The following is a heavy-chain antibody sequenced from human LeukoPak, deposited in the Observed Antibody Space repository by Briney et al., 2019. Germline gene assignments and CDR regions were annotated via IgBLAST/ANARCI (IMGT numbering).Heavy chain of an antibody. V-gene: IGHV3-11*01. CDR1: GFTFSDYY. CDR2: ISSSGSTI. J-gene: IGHJ4*02. CDR3: AKQREGISWSPDY. Sequence: GGSLRLSCAASGFTFSDYYMSWIRQAPGKGLEWVSCISSSGSTIYYADSVKGRFTISRDNAKNSLYLQMNSLRAEDTAVYYCAKQREGISWSPDYWGQGTLVTVSS. D-gene: IGHD6-13*01.